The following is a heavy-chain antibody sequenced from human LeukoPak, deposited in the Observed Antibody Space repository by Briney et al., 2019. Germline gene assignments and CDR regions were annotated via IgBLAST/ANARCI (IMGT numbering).Heavy chain of an antibody. CDR1: GITFSGAW. Sequence: GGSLRLSCAASGITFSGAWMHWVRQAPGKGLVWVSRINDDGSFRRYANSVKGRFTISRDNAKNALFLQMDSLRAEDTAVYYCARVSGPGMNEYYHLWGQGTLVTVSS. CDR2: INDDGSFR. V-gene: IGHV3-74*01. J-gene: IGHJ1*01. CDR3: ARVSGPGMNEYYHL. D-gene: IGHD3-10*01.